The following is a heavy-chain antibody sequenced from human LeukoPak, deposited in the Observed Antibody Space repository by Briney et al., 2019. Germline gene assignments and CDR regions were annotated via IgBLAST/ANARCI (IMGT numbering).Heavy chain of an antibody. J-gene: IGHJ3*02. CDR3: AKGDDIAMTNGAFDI. Sequence: GGSLRLSCAASGLTFTTSVINWVRQAPGKGLEWVAALSDDGRDEYYAESVKGRFTISRDNSKNTVHLQMNSLRAEDTAVYYCAKGDDIAMTNGAFDIWGQGTMVTVSS. CDR1: GLTFTTSV. V-gene: IGHV3-30*18. CDR2: LSDDGRDE. D-gene: IGHD5-18*01.